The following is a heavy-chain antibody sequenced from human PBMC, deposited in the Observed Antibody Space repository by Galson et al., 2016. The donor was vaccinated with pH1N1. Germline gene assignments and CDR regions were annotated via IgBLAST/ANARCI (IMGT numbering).Heavy chain of an antibody. V-gene: IGHV3-11*04. CDR2: ISSSGSTI. J-gene: IGHJ6*02. CDR1: GFTFSDYY. Sequence: SLRLSCAASGFTFSDYYMSWIRQAPGKGLEWVSYISSSGSTISYADSVKGRFTISRDNAKNSLYLQLNSLRAEDTAVYYCARDFRSRDCSGGSCYYYYYGMDVWGQGTTVTVSS. D-gene: IGHD2-15*01. CDR3: ARDFRSRDCSGGSCYYYYYGMDV.